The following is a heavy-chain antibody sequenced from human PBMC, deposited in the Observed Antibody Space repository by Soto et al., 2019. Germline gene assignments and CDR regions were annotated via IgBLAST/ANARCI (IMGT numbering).Heavy chain of an antibody. CDR2: ISSSGSTI. Sequence: QVQLVESGGGLVKPGGSLRLSCAASGFTFSDYYMSWIRQAPGKGLEWVSYISSSGSTIYYADSVKGRFTISRDNAKNSLYLQLNMLSAEDTAVYYCARARGDTAMVYYYYGMGVWGQGTTVTVSS. CDR3: ARARGDTAMVYYYYGMGV. D-gene: IGHD5-18*01. CDR1: GFTFSDYY. V-gene: IGHV3-11*01. J-gene: IGHJ6*02.